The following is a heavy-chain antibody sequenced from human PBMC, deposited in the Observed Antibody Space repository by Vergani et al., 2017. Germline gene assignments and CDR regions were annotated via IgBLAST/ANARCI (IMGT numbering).Heavy chain of an antibody. CDR2: ISDSGSRS. CDR3: VKASGSTGSGAFDI. D-gene: IGHD1-26*01. Sequence: EVQLLDSGGGLVQPGGSLRLSCAASGFTFSTYAMRWVRQAPGKGLEWVSAISDSGSRSYYADSAKGRFTISRDNSENTLFLQMNSLRVEDTAVYYCVKASGSTGSGAFDIWGQGTMVIVSS. V-gene: IGHV3-23*01. CDR1: GFTFSTYA. J-gene: IGHJ3*02.